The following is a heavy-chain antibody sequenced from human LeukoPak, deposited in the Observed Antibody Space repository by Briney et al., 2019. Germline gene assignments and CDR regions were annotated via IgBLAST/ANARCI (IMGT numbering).Heavy chain of an antibody. V-gene: IGHV3-11*01. J-gene: IGHJ4*02. Sequence: GGSLRLSRAASGFTVNDYYMSWISQAPGKGLEWVSDIGSSDNIISYANSVKGRFAISRDFAKNSLYLQMNSLRADDTAVYYCAREAVAGAFDSWGQGTLVTVSS. CDR3: AREAVAGAFDS. CDR2: IGSSDNII. D-gene: IGHD6-19*01. CDR1: GFTVNDYY.